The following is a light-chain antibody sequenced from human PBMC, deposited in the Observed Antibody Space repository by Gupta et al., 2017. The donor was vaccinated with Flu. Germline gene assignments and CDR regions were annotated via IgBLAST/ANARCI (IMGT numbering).Light chain of an antibody. CDR1: NNDIGAYPY. V-gene: IGLV2-14*03. CDR3: SESKRSAIVV. J-gene: IGLJ2*01. Sequence: QSALTQPASVSGSPGQSISISCTGTNNDIGAYPYVPWYQQHPGTPPNLMMDHVSYRPSGVSNRGSASYSAKTASTHTSGHHAEDDADEYYSESKRSAIVVFGGGTKLTVL. CDR2: HVS.